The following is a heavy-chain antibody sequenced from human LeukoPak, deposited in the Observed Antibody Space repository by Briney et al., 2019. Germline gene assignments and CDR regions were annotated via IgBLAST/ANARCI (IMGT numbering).Heavy chain of an antibody. Sequence: SETLSLTCTVSGYSISNGYYWGWIRQPPGKGLEWIGSIYHSGSSYYNPSLKSRVTISVDTSKNQFSLKLSSVTAADTAVYYCATERVGATVYWGQGTLVTVSS. CDR2: IYHSGSS. V-gene: IGHV4-38-2*02. CDR1: GYSISNGYY. J-gene: IGHJ4*02. D-gene: IGHD1-26*01. CDR3: ATERVGATVY.